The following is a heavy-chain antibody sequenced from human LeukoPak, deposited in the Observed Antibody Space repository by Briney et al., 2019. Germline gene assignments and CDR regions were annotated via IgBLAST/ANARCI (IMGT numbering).Heavy chain of an antibody. CDR1: AYSISSGYY. CDR2: ISHSGST. D-gene: IGHD2-2*01. Sequence: PSETLTLTCAVPAYSISSGYYWGWIRQPPGKGLEWIGSISHSGSTFYNPSLRSRVTISVDTSMNHFSLKLSSVTAADTAVYYCARDQGGCSSTSCYDFDYWGQGTLVTVSS. V-gene: IGHV4-38-2*02. J-gene: IGHJ4*01. CDR3: ARDQGGCSSTSCYDFDY.